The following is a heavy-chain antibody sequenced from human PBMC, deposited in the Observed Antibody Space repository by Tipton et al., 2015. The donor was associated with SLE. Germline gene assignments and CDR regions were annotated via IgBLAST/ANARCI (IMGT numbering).Heavy chain of an antibody. CDR3: ARGKSTGTTDYYYYMDV. Sequence: TLSLTCTVSGDSINSDGYFWTWIRQPPGKGLEWIGYIYYSGSTYYNPSLQSRLTMSVDTSRNQFSLKLTSVTAADTAVYYCARGKSTGTTDYYYYMDVWGKGTTVTVSS. D-gene: IGHD1-7*01. V-gene: IGHV4-31*03. CDR1: GDSINSDGYF. J-gene: IGHJ6*03. CDR2: IYYSGST.